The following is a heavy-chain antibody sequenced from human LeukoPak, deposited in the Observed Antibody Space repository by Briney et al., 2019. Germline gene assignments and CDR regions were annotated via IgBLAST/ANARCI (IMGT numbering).Heavy chain of an antibody. Sequence: PGGSLRLSCAASGFTFTTYGMSWVRQAPGKGLEWVSVISDSGGSTYYADSVKGRFTISRDNSKNTLYLQMNSLRAEDTAVYFCARASTVTEWKKAYYYYYYMDVWGKGTTVTVSS. CDR3: ARASTVTEWKKAYYYYYYMDV. CDR2: ISDSGGST. V-gene: IGHV3-23*01. CDR1: GFTFTTYG. D-gene: IGHD4-11*01. J-gene: IGHJ6*03.